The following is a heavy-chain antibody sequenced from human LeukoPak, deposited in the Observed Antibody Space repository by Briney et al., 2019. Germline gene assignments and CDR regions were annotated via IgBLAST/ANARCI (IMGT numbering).Heavy chain of an antibody. J-gene: IGHJ4*02. CDR2: INTGNGNT. CDR3: ARAGQWLVPSHFDY. D-gene: IGHD6-19*01. V-gene: IGHV1-3*04. CDR1: GYTFSSYA. Sequence: ASVKVSCKASGYTFSSYAMHWVRQAPGQRLESMGWINTGNGNTKYSQKFQGRVTITRDSSANTAYMEVSSLRSEDTAMYYCARAGQWLVPSHFDYWGLGTLVTVSS.